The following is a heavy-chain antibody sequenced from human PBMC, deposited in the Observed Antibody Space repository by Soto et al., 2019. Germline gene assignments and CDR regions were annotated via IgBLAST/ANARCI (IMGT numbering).Heavy chain of an antibody. CDR1: GFSLSTSGVG. CDR2: IYWDDDK. D-gene: IGHD6-19*01. V-gene: IGHV2-5*02. Sequence: QITLKESGPTLVKPTQTLTLTCTFSGFSLSTSGVGVGWIRQPPGKALEWLALIYWDDDKRYSPSLKSRLTNTKDTSKNHVVLTMTNMDPVDTATYYCARRRFSSAWDDAFDIWGQGTMVTVSS. J-gene: IGHJ3*02. CDR3: ARRRFSSAWDDAFDI.